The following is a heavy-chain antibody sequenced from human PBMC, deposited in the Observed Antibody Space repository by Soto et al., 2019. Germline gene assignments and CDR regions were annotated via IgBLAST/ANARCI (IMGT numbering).Heavy chain of an antibody. CDR1: GYSFTSYW. J-gene: IGHJ6*02. CDR2: IYPGDSDT. Sequence: GESLKISCKGSGYSFTSYWIGWVRQMPGKGLEWMGIIYPGDSDTRYSPSFQGQVTISADKSISTAYLQWSSLKASDTAMYYCARHAAVAGPSALPPGMDLWGQGTTVTVS. CDR3: ARHAAVAGPSALPPGMDL. D-gene: IGHD6-19*01. V-gene: IGHV5-51*01.